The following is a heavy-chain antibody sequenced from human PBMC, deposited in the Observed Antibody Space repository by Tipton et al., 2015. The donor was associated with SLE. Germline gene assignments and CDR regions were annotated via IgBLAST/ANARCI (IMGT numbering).Heavy chain of an antibody. J-gene: IGHJ5*02. CDR3: ARSYRYNWNDSPFDP. Sequence: TLSLTCAVYGGSFSGYYWSWIRQPPGKGLEWIGEINHSGSTNYNPSLKSRVTISVDTSKNQFSLKLSSVTAADTAVYYCARSYRYNWNDSPFDPWGQGTLVTVSS. V-gene: IGHV4-34*01. D-gene: IGHD1-20*01. CDR1: GGSFSGYY. CDR2: INHSGST.